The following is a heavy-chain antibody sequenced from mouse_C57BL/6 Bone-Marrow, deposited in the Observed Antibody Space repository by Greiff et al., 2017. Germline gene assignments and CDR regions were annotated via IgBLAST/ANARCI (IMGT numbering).Heavy chain of an antibody. CDR1: GFTFSDYY. V-gene: IGHV5-12*01. Sequence: EVKVVESGGGLVQPGGSLKLSCAASGFTFSDYYMYWVRQTPEKRLEWVAYISNGGGSTYYPDTVKGRFTISRDNAKNTLYLQMSRLKSEDTAMYYCARHSVYSNPYAMDYWGQGTSVTVSS. J-gene: IGHJ4*01. D-gene: IGHD2-5*01. CDR2: ISNGGGST. CDR3: ARHSVYSNPYAMDY.